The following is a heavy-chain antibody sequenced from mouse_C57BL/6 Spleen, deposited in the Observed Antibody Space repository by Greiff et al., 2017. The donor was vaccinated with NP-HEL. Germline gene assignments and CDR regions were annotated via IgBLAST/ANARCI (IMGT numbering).Heavy chain of an antibody. D-gene: IGHD4-1*01. V-gene: IGHV5-9-1*02. J-gene: IGHJ4*01. CDR2: ISSGGDYI. CDR3: TRAGTGGYYAMDY. Sequence: EVQVVESGEGLVKPGGSLKLSFAASGFTFSSYAMSWVRQTPEKRLEWVAYISSGGDYIYYADTVKGRFTISRDNARNTLYLQMSSLKSEDTAMYYCTRAGTGGYYAMDYWGQGTSVTVSS. CDR1: GFTFSSYA.